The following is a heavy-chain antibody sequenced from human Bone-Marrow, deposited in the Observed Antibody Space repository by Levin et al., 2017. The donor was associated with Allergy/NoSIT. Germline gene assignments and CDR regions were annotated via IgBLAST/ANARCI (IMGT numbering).Heavy chain of an antibody. CDR2: IGSSTTYI. Sequence: PGGSLRLSCAASGFTFSSYSMNWVRQAPGKGLEWVSYIGSSTTYIYYAESVKGRFTISRDNSKNTLSLQMNSLRAEDTAIYYCAKDRRAYTGSPDYWGQGTLVTVSS. D-gene: IGHD1-26*01. CDR3: AKDRRAYTGSPDY. V-gene: IGHV3-21*01. J-gene: IGHJ4*02. CDR1: GFTFSSYS.